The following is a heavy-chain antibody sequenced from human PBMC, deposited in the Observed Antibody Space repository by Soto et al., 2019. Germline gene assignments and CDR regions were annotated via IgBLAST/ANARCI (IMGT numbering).Heavy chain of an antibody. CDR1: GFTFSLYG. CDR2: IWYDGSNT. Sequence: QLQLVESVGGVVQPGTSLRLSCAASGFTFSLYGMHWVRQPPGKGLEWVAVIWYDGSNTYYADSVKGRFTISRDNSKNTLYLQMNSLRAEDAAVYYCARGNYNYYSGMDVWGQGTTVTVSS. CDR3: ARGNYNYYSGMDV. D-gene: IGHD3-10*01. V-gene: IGHV3-33*01. J-gene: IGHJ6*02.